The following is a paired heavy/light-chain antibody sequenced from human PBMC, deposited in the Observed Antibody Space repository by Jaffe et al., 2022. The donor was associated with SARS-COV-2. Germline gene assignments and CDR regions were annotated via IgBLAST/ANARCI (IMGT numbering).Light chain of an antibody. CDR2: GND. CDR3: ATWDDSLNAYV. V-gene: IGLV1-44*01. J-gene: IGLJ1*01. Sequence: QSVLTQPPSASGTPGQRVTISCSGRSSNIGSNTVNWYQQLPGTAPKVLIYGNDQRPSGVPDRFSGSKSGTSASLAISGLQSEDEADFYCATWDDSLNAYVFGIGTKVIVL. CDR1: SSNIGSNT.
Heavy chain of an antibody. J-gene: IGHJ6*02. CDR3: ARGGAQDSSGFYSYYYYHGIDV. V-gene: IGHV4-61*02. D-gene: IGHD3-22*01. Sequence: QVQLQESGPGLVKPSQTLSLTCSVSGGSISSGSYYWSWIRQSAEKGLEWIGRIYTSGITNYNPSLKSRVTMSVDTSKNQFSLRLNSVTAADTAVYYCARGGAQDSSGFYSYYYYHGIDVWGQGTTVTVSS. CDR2: IYTSGIT. CDR1: GGSISSGSYY.